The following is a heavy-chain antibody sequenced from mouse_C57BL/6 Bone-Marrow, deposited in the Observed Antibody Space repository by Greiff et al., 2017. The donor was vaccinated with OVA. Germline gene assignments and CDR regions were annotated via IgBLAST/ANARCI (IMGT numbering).Heavy chain of an antibody. CDR2: IDPENGDT. V-gene: IGHV14-4*01. CDR1: GFNIKDDY. D-gene: IGHD2-10*02. Sequence: EVQLQQSGAELVRPGASVKLSCTASGFNIKDDYMHWVKQRPDQGLEWIGWIDPENGDTEYASKFQGKATITADTSSKTAYLQLSSLTSEDTAVYYCTVWFFAYWGQGTLVTVSA. CDR3: TVWFFAY. J-gene: IGHJ3*01.